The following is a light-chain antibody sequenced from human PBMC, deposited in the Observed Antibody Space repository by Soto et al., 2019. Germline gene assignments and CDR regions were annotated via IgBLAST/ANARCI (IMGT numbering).Light chain of an antibody. J-gene: IGKJ1*01. CDR3: QYYGSSPWT. Sequence: EIVLTQSPGTLSLSPGERGTLSCRASQSVSSNYLAWYQQKPGQAPRLLIYSAFSSATGIPDRFSGSGSGTDFTLTISRLEPEDFAVYYCQYYGSSPWTFGQGTKVEIK. V-gene: IGKV3-20*01. CDR2: SAF. CDR1: QSVSSNY.